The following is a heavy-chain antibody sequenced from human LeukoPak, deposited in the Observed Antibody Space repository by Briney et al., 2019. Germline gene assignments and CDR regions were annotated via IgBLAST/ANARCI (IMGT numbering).Heavy chain of an antibody. J-gene: IGHJ4*02. CDR1: GYSFIRYA. CDR3: ARERDTALAPYFDY. V-gene: IGHV1-18*01. CDR2: ISTYNGNT. Sequence: ASVKVSCKASGYSFIRYAITWVRQAPGQGLEWIGWISTYNGNTNYAQSLQGRLTLTTDTSTNTAYMELRNLRSDDTAVYYCARERDTALAPYFDYWGQGTLVTVSS. D-gene: IGHD5-18*01.